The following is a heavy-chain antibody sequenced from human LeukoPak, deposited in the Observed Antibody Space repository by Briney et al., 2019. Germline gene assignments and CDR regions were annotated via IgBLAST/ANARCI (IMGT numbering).Heavy chain of an antibody. J-gene: IGHJ1*01. CDR3: ARVYYDFWSGYPEYFQH. V-gene: IGHV3-48*04. D-gene: IGHD3-3*01. CDR2: ISSSSSTI. Sequence: GGSLRLSCAASGFIFSTYSMNWVRQAPGKGLEWISYISSSSSTIYYADSVKGRFTISRDNAKNSLYLQMNSLRAEDTAVYYCARVYYDFWSGYPEYFQHWGQGTLVTVSS. CDR1: GFIFSTYS.